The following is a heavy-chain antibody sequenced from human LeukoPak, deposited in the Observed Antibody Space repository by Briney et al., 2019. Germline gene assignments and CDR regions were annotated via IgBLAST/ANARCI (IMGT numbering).Heavy chain of an antibody. CDR1: SGSISSTSYY. J-gene: IGHJ4*02. D-gene: IGHD3-10*01. CDR2: IIYSGST. Sequence: SETLSLTCTASSGSISSTSYYWGWIRQPPGRGLEWIGGIIYSGSTYYNPSLKSRVTISVDRSKNQFSLKLSSVTAADTAVYYCASNYYGSGSPLDYWGQGTLVTVSS. V-gene: IGHV4-39*07. CDR3: ASNYYGSGSPLDY.